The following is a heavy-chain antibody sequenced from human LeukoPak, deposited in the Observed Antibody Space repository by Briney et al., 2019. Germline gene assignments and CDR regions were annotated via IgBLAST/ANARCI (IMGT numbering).Heavy chain of an antibody. CDR3: ALPLRDGDFYFDY. CDR2: INRDGRST. CDR1: GFTFSNAW. V-gene: IGHV3-74*01. D-gene: IGHD4-17*01. Sequence: PGGSLRLSCAASGFTFSNAWMSWVRQAPGKGLVWVSRINRDGRSTNYADSEKGRFTISRDNAKNTVFLQMNSLRAEDTAVYYCALPLRDGDFYFDYWGQGALVTVSS. J-gene: IGHJ4*02.